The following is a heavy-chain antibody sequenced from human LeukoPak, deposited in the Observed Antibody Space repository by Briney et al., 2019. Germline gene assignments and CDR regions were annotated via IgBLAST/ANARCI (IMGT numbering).Heavy chain of an antibody. CDR2: INPNSGGT. CDR3: ARDPDSITIFGVVTEKISRY. CDR1: GYTFTGYY. V-gene: IGHV1-2*06. D-gene: IGHD3-3*01. J-gene: IGHJ4*01. Sequence: DSVKVSCKASGYTFTGYYMHWVRQAPRQGLEWMGRINPNSGGTNYAQKFQGRVTMTRDTSISTAYMELSRLRSDDTAVYYCARDPDSITIFGVVTEKISRYWGQEPWSPSPQ.